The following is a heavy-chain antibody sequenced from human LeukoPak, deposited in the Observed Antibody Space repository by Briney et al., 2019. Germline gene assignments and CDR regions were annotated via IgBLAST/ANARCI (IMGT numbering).Heavy chain of an antibody. CDR2: IRYDGSNK. CDR1: GFTFSTYG. Sequence: PGGSLRLSCAASGFTFSTYGMHWVRQAPGKGLEWVAFIRYDGSNKYYADSVKGRFTISRDNSKNTLYLQMNSLRAEDTAVYYCAKDRGYSYAYFDFRGQGTLVTVS. CDR3: AKDRGYSYAYFDF. J-gene: IGHJ4*02. V-gene: IGHV3-30*02. D-gene: IGHD5-18*01.